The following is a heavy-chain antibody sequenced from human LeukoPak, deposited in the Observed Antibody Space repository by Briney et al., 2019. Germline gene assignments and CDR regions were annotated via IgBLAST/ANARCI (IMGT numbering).Heavy chain of an antibody. D-gene: IGHD3-10*01. CDR2: INPNSGGT. V-gene: IGHV1-2*02. J-gene: IGHJ6*02. Sequence: ASVKVSCKASGYSFTGYYIHWVRQAPGQGLEWMGWINPNSGGTDYAQKFQGRVTMTRDTSISTAYMELSRLRSDDTAVYYCARESGFGDLFPYAMDVWGQGTTVTVSS. CDR1: GYSFTGYY. CDR3: ARESGFGDLFPYAMDV.